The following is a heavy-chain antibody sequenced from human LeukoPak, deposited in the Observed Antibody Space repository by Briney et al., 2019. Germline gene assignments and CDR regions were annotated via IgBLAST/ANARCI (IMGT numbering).Heavy chain of an antibody. Sequence: KSSETLSLTCTVSGGSISSSSYYWGWIRQPPGKGLEWIGSIYYSGSTYYNPSLKSRVTISVDTSKNQFSLKLSSVTAADTAVYYCARDPVSSGWYWVYWGQGTLVTVSS. CDR1: GGSISSSSYY. V-gene: IGHV4-39*07. CDR3: ARDPVSSGWYWVY. D-gene: IGHD6-19*01. J-gene: IGHJ4*02. CDR2: IYYSGST.